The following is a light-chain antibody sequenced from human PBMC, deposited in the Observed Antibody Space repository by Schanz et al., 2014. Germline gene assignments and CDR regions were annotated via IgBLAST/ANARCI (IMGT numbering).Light chain of an antibody. V-gene: IGLV2-8*01. J-gene: IGLJ3*02. CDR2: EVN. CDR3: CSYAGTNTRRWV. CDR1: SSDVGGYNY. Sequence: QSALTQPPSASGSPGQSVTISCTGTSSDVGGYNYVSWYQQYPGKAPKLMIYEVNKRPSGVPDRFSGSKSGSTASLTISGLRAEDEADYYCCSYAGTNTRRWVFGGGTKLTVL.